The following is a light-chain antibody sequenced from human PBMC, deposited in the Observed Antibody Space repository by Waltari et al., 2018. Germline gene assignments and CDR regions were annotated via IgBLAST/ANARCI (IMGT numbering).Light chain of an antibody. Sequence: QSALTQPASVSGSPGQSITISCTGSSSDVGGYNYVSWYQQHPGKAPKLMTYHVSERPAGVSNRFSGSKSGNTASLTISGLQAEDEADYYCISYTTSNTWVVGGGTKLTVL. J-gene: IGLJ3*02. V-gene: IGLV2-14*01. CDR3: ISYTTSNTWV. CDR2: HVS. CDR1: SSDVGGYNY.